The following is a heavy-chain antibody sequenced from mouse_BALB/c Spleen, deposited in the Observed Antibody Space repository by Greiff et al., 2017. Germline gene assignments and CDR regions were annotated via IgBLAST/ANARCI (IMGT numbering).Heavy chain of an antibody. Sequence: QVQLQQSGPELVKPGASVKISCKASGYAFSSSWMNWVKQRPGQGLEWIGRIYPGDGDTNYNGKFKGKATLTADKSSSTAYMQLSSLTSVDSAVYFCARSGGRVTTATWDWYFDVWGAGTTVTVSS. V-gene: IGHV1-82*01. CDR1: GYAFSSSW. D-gene: IGHD1-2*01. CDR3: ARSGGRVTTATWDWYFDV. CDR2: IYPGDGDT. J-gene: IGHJ1*01.